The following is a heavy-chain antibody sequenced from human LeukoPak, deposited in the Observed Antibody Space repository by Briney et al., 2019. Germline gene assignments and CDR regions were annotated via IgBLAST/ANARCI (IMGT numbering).Heavy chain of an antibody. Sequence: GGSLRLSCAASGFTFSTYSMHWVRQAPGKGLEWVSAISGGGGSTYYADSVKGRFSISRDNSKNTLYLQMNILRADDTAVYYCAKFIFPTNDSNGSLDYWGQGTLVTVSS. J-gene: IGHJ4*02. V-gene: IGHV3-23*01. D-gene: IGHD3-22*01. CDR3: AKFIFPTNDSNGSLDY. CDR2: ISGGGGST. CDR1: GFTFSTYS.